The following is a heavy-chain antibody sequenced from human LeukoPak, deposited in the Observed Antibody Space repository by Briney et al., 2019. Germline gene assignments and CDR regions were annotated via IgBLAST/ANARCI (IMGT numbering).Heavy chain of an antibody. V-gene: IGHV4-39*01. CDR2: IYYSGST. J-gene: IGHJ3*02. Sequence: SETLSLTCTVSGGSISSSSYYWGWIRQPPGKGLEWIGSIYYSGSTYYNPSLKSRVTISVDTSKNQFSLKLSSVTAADTAVYYCASYESGGDAFDIWGQGTMVTVSS. CDR3: ASYESGGDAFDI. D-gene: IGHD3-3*01. CDR1: GGSISSSSYY.